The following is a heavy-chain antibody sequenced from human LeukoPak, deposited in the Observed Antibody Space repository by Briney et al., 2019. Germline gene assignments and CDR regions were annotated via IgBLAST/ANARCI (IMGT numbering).Heavy chain of an antibody. CDR1: GYSFTSYW. D-gene: IGHD3/OR15-3a*01. CDR3: ARLLPTGLDPFDY. J-gene: IGHJ4*02. V-gene: IGHV5-51*01. Sequence: GESLKISCKGSGYSFTSYWIVWVRQMPGQGLDWMGIIYPGDSDTRYSPSFQGQVTISADKSISTAYLQWSSLKASDTAMYYCARLLPTGLDPFDYWGQGTLVTVSS. CDR2: IYPGDSDT.